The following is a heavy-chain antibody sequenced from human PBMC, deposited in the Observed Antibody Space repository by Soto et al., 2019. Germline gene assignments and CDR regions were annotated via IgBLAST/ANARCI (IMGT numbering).Heavy chain of an antibody. CDR3: ARDGVAKESGWFDP. D-gene: IGHD2-15*01. V-gene: IGHV3-7*01. CDR2: IKQDGSEK. Sequence: GGSLRLSCAASGFTFSSYWMSWVRQAPGKGLEWVANIKQDGSEKYYVDSVKGRFTISRDNAKNSLYLQMNSLRAEDTAVYYCARDGVAKESGWFDPWGQGTLVTVSS. CDR1: GFTFSSYW. J-gene: IGHJ5*02.